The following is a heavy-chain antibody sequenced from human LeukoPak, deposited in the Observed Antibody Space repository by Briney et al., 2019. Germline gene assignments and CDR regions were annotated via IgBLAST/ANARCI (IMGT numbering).Heavy chain of an antibody. CDR1: GFTFSTYW. J-gene: IGHJ4*02. Sequence: HAGGSVRLSCAASGFTFSTYWMHWVRQAPGKGPLWVSHINGDGSTTNYAGSVKGRFTICRDNAKNTLYLQMNLLRAEDTAVYYCAEGASVRGVSYWGQGTLGTVSS. D-gene: IGHD3-10*01. V-gene: IGHV3-74*01. CDR3: AEGASVRGVSY. CDR2: INGDGSTT.